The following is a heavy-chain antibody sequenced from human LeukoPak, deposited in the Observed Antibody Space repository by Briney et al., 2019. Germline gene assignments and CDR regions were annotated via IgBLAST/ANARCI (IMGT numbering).Heavy chain of an antibody. Sequence: PSETLSLTCTVSGGSISSYYWSWIRQPPGKGLEWIGYIYYSGGTNYNPSLKSRVTISVDTSKSQFSLKLSSVTAADTAVYYCAGDGYSSGWYDYWGQGTLVTVSS. V-gene: IGHV4-59*01. CDR2: IYYSGGT. CDR1: GGSISSYY. J-gene: IGHJ4*02. D-gene: IGHD6-19*01. CDR3: AGDGYSSGWYDY.